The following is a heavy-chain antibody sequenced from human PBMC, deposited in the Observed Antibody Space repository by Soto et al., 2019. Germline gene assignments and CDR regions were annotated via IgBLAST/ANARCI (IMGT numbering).Heavy chain of an antibody. Sequence: QVQLVQSGAEVKKPGASVKVSCKASGYTFTSYAMHWVRQAPGQRLEWMGWINAGNGNTKYSQKFQGRVTITRDTSASTADMELSSLRSEDTAVYYCARKYYCVLPFDYWGQGTLVTVSS. CDR1: GYTFTSYA. CDR2: INAGNGNT. J-gene: IGHJ4*02. V-gene: IGHV1-3*01. D-gene: IGHD4-17*01. CDR3: ARKYYCVLPFDY.